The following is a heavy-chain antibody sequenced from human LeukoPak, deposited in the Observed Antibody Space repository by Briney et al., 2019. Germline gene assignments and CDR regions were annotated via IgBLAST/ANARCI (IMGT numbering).Heavy chain of an antibody. D-gene: IGHD4-23*01. Sequence: GESLKIPCKGSGYSFTSYWIGWVRQMPGKGLEWMGIIYPGDSDTRYSPSFQGQVTISADKSISTAYLQWSSLKASDTAMYYCARSVLGYGGNPTAFDYWGQGTLVTVSS. CDR1: GYSFTSYW. V-gene: IGHV5-51*01. CDR3: ARSVLGYGGNPTAFDY. J-gene: IGHJ4*02. CDR2: IYPGDSDT.